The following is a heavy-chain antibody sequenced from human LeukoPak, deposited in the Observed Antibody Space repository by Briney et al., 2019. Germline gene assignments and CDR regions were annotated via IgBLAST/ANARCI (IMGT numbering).Heavy chain of an antibody. D-gene: IGHD2-2*01. CDR2: IYTSGST. J-gene: IGHJ3*02. CDR3: ARVRADIVVVPAAMDAFDI. CDR1: GGSISSGSYY. Sequence: SETLSLTCTVSGGSISSGSYYWSWIRQPAGKGLEWIGRIYTSGSTNYNPSLKSRVTISVDTSKNQFSLKLSSVTAADTAVYYCARVRADIVVVPAAMDAFDIWGQGTMVTVPS. V-gene: IGHV4-61*02.